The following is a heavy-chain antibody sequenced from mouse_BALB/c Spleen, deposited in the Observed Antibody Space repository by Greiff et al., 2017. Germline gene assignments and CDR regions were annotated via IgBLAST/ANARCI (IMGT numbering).Heavy chain of an antibody. Sequence: EVMLVESGGGLVKPGGSLKLSCAASGFAFSSYDMSWVRQTPEKRLEWVAYISSGGGSTYYPDTVKGRFTISRDNAKNTLYLQMSSLKSEDTAMYYCARHGTFDVWGAGTTVTVSS. J-gene: IGHJ1*01. CDR3: ARHGTFDV. CDR1: GFAFSSYD. CDR2: ISSGGGST. V-gene: IGHV5-12-1*01. D-gene: IGHD4-1*01.